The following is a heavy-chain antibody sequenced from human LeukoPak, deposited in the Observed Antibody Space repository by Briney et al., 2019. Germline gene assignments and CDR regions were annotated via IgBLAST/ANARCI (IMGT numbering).Heavy chain of an antibody. D-gene: IGHD3-9*01. V-gene: IGHV4-4*07. J-gene: IGHJ4*02. Sequence: PSETLSLTCAVYGGSFSGYYWSWIRQPAGKGLEWIGRIYTSGSTNYNPSLKSRVTMSVDTSKNQFSLKLSSVTAADTAVYYCARDLPYYDILTGYEYYFDYWGQGTLVTVSS. CDR1: GGSFSGYY. CDR3: ARDLPYYDILTGYEYYFDY. CDR2: IYTSGST.